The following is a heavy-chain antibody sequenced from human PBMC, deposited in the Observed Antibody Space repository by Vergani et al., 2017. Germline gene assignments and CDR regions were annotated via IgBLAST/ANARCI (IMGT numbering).Heavy chain of an antibody. D-gene: IGHD3-10*01. CDR2: SIPIFGTA. V-gene: IGHV1-69*13. CDR1: GGTFSSYA. J-gene: IGHJ6*02. CDR3: ARDRNGYYGSGAYYYGMDV. Sequence: QVQLVQSGAEVKKPGSSVKVFCKASGGTFSSYAISWVRQAPGQGLEWMGRSIPIFGTANYAQKFQGRVTITADESTSTAYMELSSLRSEDTAVYYCARDRNGYYGSGAYYYGMDVWGQGTTVTVSS.